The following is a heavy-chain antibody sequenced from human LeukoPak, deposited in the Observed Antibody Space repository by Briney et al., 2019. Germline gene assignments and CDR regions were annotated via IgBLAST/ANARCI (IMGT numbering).Heavy chain of an antibody. Sequence: SETLSLTCAVSGGSISGGGYSWSWIRQPPGKGLEWIGYIYYSGSTYYNPSLKSRVTISVDTSKNQFSLKLSSVTAADTAVYYCARRGDKGFDPWGQGTLVTVSS. CDR2: IYYSGST. J-gene: IGHJ5*02. CDR1: GGSISGGGYS. V-gene: IGHV4-30-4*07. CDR3: ARRGDKGFDP.